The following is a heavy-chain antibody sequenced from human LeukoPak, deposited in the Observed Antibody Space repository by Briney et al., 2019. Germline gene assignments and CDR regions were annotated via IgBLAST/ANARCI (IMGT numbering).Heavy chain of an antibody. D-gene: IGHD3-16*02. CDR3: ARNSLPQGIWVWGSYRYEVRYFDY. CDR2: IKQDGSEK. J-gene: IGHJ4*02. Sequence: GGSLRLSCAASGFTLSNYWMSWVRQAPGKGLEWVANIKQDGSEKYYVDSVKGRFAISRDNAKNSLYLQMNSLRAEDTAVYYCARNSLPQGIWVWGSYRYEVRYFDYWGQGTLVTVSS. V-gene: IGHV3-7*01. CDR1: GFTLSNYW.